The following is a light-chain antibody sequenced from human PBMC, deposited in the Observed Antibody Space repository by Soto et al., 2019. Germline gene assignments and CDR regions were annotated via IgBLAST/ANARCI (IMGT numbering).Light chain of an antibody. CDR3: QQYTGPPPT. CDR2: GAS. Sequence: EVVMTQSPATLSLSPGDRATLSCRASQSVSSNFAWYQKKAGQAPRLLIYGASKRATGIPARFSGSGSGTEFTLTITRLEPEDSAVYFCQQYTGPPPTFGQGTRLEIK. V-gene: IGKV3D-15*01. J-gene: IGKJ5*01. CDR1: QSVSSN.